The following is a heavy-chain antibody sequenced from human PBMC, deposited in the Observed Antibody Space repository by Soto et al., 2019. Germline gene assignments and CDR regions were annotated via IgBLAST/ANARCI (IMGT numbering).Heavy chain of an antibody. CDR2: IYHSGST. J-gene: IGHJ4*02. CDR3: ARCIAAVGPIDY. D-gene: IGHD6-13*01. Sequence: SETMSLTCAVAGGYLISSSLWSWVSTPPGKGLEWIGEIYHSGSTNYNPSLKSRVTISVDKSKNQFSLKLSSVTAADTAVYYCARCIAAVGPIDYWGQGTLVTVSS. V-gene: IGHV4-4*02. CDR1: GGYLISSSL.